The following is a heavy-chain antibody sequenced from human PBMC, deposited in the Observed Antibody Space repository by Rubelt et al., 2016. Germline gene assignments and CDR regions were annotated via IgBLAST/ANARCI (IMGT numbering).Heavy chain of an antibody. J-gene: IGHJ5*02. CDR1: GYSFTSYW. V-gene: IGHV5-51*01. Sequence: EVQLVQSGAGVKKPGESLKISCKGSGYSFTSYWIGWVRQMPGKGLEWMGIIYPGDSDTRYSPAVQGQVTSSADKSISTAYLQWSSLKASDTAMYYCARVTTVTNDNWFDPWGQGTLVTVSS. CDR3: ARVTTVTNDNWFDP. D-gene: IGHD4-17*01. CDR2: IYPGDSDT.